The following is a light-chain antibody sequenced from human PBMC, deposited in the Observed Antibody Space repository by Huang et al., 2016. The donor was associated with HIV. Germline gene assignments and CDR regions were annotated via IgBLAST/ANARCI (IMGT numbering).Light chain of an antibody. J-gene: IGKJ1*01. V-gene: IGKV3-20*01. CDR2: GAS. Sequence: EIVLTQSTGTLSLSPGERTTLSCRASQSVSSGYLAWYQQKPGQAPRLLIYGASTRATGIPGRFSGSGSGTDFTLTISRLQPEDFAVYYCQQYGSSPGTFGQGTKVEVK. CDR1: QSVSSGY. CDR3: QQYGSSPGT.